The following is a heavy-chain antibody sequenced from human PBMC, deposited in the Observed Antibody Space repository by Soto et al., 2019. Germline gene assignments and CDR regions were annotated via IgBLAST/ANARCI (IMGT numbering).Heavy chain of an antibody. CDR1: GFTFSSYA. J-gene: IGHJ6*02. CDR3: AKDLPRIAAAGKVQKGLYYYYGMDV. CDR2: ISGSGGST. D-gene: IGHD6-13*01. Sequence: PGGSLRLSCAASGFTFSSYAMSWVRQAPGKGLEWVSAISGSGGSTYYADSVKGRFTISRDNSKNTLYLQMNSLRAEDTAVYYCAKDLPRIAAAGKVQKGLYYYYGMDVWGQGTTVTVSS. V-gene: IGHV3-23*01.